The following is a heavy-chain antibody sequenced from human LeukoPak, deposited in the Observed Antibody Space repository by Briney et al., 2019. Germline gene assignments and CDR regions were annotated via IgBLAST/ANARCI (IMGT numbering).Heavy chain of an antibody. CDR3: AREPWGNYYDSSGYLEP. V-gene: IGHV3-21*01. D-gene: IGHD3-22*01. Sequence: GGSLRLSCAASGFTLSSYSMNWVRQAPGKGLEWVSSISSSSSYIYYADSVKGRFTISRDNAKNSLYLQMNSLRAEDTAVYYCAREPWGNYYDSSGYLEPWGQGTLVTVSS. J-gene: IGHJ5*02. CDR1: GFTLSSYS. CDR2: ISSSSSYI.